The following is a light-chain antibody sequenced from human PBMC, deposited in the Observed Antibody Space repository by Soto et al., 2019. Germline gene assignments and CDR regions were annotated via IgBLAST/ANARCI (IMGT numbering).Light chain of an antibody. Sequence: QTVVTQEPSFSVSPGGTVTLTCGLSSGSVSTSNYPGWYQQTPGQAPRTLIYSTNTRSSGVPDRFSGSILGNKAALTITGAQADDESDYYCVLYMGSGIPWVLGGGTKVTVL. V-gene: IGLV8-61*01. CDR2: STN. CDR3: VLYMGSGIPWV. J-gene: IGLJ3*02. CDR1: SGSVSTSNY.